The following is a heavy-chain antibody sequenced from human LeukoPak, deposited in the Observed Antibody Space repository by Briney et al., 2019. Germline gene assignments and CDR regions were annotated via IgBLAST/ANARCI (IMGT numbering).Heavy chain of an antibody. CDR3: AKDRMAAAGPTTGMDV. CDR2: LSVGGGST. Sequence: GESLRLSCAASGFTFSSYAMSWVRQAPGKGLEWVSTLSVGGGSTYYADSVKGRFTISRDNSKNTLYVQMNSLRAEDTAVYYCAKDRMAAAGPTTGMDVWGQGTTVTVSS. J-gene: IGHJ6*02. CDR1: GFTFSSYA. V-gene: IGHV3-23*01. D-gene: IGHD6-13*01.